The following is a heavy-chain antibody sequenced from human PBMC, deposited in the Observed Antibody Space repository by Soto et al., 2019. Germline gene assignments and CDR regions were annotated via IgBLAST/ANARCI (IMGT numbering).Heavy chain of an antibody. CDR2: ISSSGTTI. V-gene: IGHV3-11*01. J-gene: IGHJ5*02. CDR3: ARVRGGYYPPGS. D-gene: IGHD1-26*01. CDR1: GFTFSDYY. Sequence: QVQLVESGGGLVKPGGTLRLSCAASGFTFSDYYMCWIRQAPGKGLEWLAYISSSGTTIYYADSVQGRFTVSRDNAKNSLYLQMNSLRAEDTAVYYCARVRGGYYPPGSWGQGTLVTVSS.